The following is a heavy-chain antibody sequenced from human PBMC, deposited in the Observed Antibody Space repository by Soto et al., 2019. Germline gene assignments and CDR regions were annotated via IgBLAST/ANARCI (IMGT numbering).Heavy chain of an antibody. CDR3: ARAYCTNGVCYDTFDY. J-gene: IGHJ4*02. CDR1: GFTFSSYS. Sequence: GGSLRLSCAASGFTFSSYSMNWVRQAPGKGLEWVSCISSSSSTIYYADSVKGRFTISRDNAKNSLYLQMNSLRDEDTAVYYCARAYCTNGVCYDTFDYWGQGTLVTVSS. V-gene: IGHV3-48*02. CDR2: ISSSSSTI. D-gene: IGHD2-8*01.